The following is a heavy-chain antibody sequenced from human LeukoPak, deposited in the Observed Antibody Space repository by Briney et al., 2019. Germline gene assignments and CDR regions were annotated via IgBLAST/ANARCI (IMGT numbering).Heavy chain of an antibody. J-gene: IGHJ4*02. CDR2: IYYSGST. D-gene: IGHD3-10*01. V-gene: IGHV4-61*05. Sequence: PSEILSLTCAVSGGSITSRSYYCGWIRQPPGKGLGWIGYIYYSGSTNYNPSLKSRVTISVDTPKNQFSLKLSSVTAADTAVYYCARQGAGVPFDYWGRGTLVTVSS. CDR1: GGSITSRSYY. CDR3: ARQGAGVPFDY.